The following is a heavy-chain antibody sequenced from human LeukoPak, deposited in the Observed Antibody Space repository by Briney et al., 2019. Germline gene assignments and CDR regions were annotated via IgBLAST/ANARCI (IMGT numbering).Heavy chain of an antibody. D-gene: IGHD2-2*01. J-gene: IGHJ4*02. CDR1: GYTFTGYY. V-gene: IGHV1-2*06. Sequence: ASVKVSCKASGYTFTGYYMHWVRQAPGQGLEWMGRINPNSGGTKYAQKFQGRVTMTRDTSISTAYMELSRLRSDDTAVYYCVRGFCSSTSCFYSFDYGAKGPLVTVPS. CDR3: VRGFCSSTSCFYSFDY. CDR2: INPNSGGT.